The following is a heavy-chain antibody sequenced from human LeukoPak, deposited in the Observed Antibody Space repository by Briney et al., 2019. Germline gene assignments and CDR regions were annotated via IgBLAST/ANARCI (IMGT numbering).Heavy chain of an antibody. J-gene: IGHJ4*02. CDR3: AREVHSSGWDY. D-gene: IGHD6-19*01. V-gene: IGHV1-3*01. CDR1: GYTFTSYV. Sequence: GASVKVSCKASGYTFTSYVMHWVRQAPGQRLEWMGWINAGNGNTKYSQKFQGRVTITRDTSASTAYMELSSLRSEDTAVYYCAREVHSSGWDYWGQGTLVTVSS. CDR2: INAGNGNT.